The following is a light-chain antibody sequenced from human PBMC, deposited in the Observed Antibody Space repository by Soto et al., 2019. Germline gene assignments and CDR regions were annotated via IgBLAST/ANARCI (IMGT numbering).Light chain of an antibody. CDR1: QSIDNY. CDR3: QQSYSSTWT. Sequence: DIQMTQSPSSLSASIGDRVTITCRAGQSIDNYLNWYQQKPGKAPNLLIYATSSLQSGVPSRFSGSGSGTEVTLTISSLQREDFAIYYCQQSYSSTWTFGQGTKVEIK. J-gene: IGKJ1*01. CDR2: ATS. V-gene: IGKV1-39*01.